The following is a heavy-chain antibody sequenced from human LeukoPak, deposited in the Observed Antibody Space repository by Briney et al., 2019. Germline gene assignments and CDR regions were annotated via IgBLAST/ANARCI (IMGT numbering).Heavy chain of an antibody. V-gene: IGHV1-18*01. Sequence: ASVKVSCKGSGYTFTSYGISWVRQAPGQGLEWMGWISANNGNTNYAQKFQGRLTMTTDTSTNTAYMELRSLRPDDTDVYYCARDFFHGHCSGLTCFLLDSWGQGSLVTVSS. CDR3: ARDFFHGHCSGLTCFLLDS. CDR1: GYTFTSYG. J-gene: IGHJ4*02. CDR2: ISANNGNT. D-gene: IGHD2-15*01.